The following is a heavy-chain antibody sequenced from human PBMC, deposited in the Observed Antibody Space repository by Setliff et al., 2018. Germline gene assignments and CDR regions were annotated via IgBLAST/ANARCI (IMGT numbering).Heavy chain of an antibody. V-gene: IGHV4-34*01. CDR3: ARDRQYCSSPTCYSSYFYYYGMDV. J-gene: IGHJ6*02. D-gene: IGHD2-2*02. CDR2: IYHSGST. Sequence: SETLSLTCAIYGQSFSDYYWSWVRQPPGKGLEWIGEIYHSGSTNYNPSLKSRVTISVDTSKNQFSLKLSSVTAADTAVYYCARDRQYCSSPTCYSSYFYYYGMDVWGQGTKVTSP. CDR1: GQSFSDYY.